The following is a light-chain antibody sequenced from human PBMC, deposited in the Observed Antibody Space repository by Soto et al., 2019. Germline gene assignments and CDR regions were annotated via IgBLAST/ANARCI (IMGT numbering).Light chain of an antibody. CDR2: AAS. V-gene: IGKV1-39*01. CDR3: QQSYSTPRT. J-gene: IGKJ1*01. CDR1: QDISNL. Sequence: DIQMTQSPSSLSASVGDRVTITCQATQDISNLLNWFQQKPGKAPKLLIYAASSLQSGVPSRFSGSGSGTDFTLTISSLQPEDFATYYCQQSYSTPRTFGQGTKVDIK.